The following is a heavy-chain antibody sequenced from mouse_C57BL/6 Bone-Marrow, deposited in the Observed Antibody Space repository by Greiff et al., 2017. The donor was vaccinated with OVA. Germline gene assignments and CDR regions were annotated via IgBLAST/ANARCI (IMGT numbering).Heavy chain of an antibody. Sequence: VQLQQSGPELVKPGASVKISCQASGYSFTGYYMHWVKQSHGNILAWIGYIYPSNGVSSYNQKFQGTATLTVVKSSSTAYMELRSRTSEDSAVYYCARLGDGSSWYFDVWGTGTTVTVSS. CDR3: ARLGDGSSWYFDV. CDR2: IYPSNGVS. J-gene: IGHJ1*03. V-gene: IGHV1-31*01. CDR1: GYSFTGYY. D-gene: IGHD1-1*01.